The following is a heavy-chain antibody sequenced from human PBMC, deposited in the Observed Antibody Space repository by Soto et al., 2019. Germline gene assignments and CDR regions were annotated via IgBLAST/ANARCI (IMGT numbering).Heavy chain of an antibody. CDR3: ARLGYDILTGYPRLDY. J-gene: IGHJ4*02. CDR1: VGSISSSSYY. CDR2: IYYSGST. D-gene: IGHD3-9*01. Sequence: QLQLQESGPGLVKPSETLSLTCTVSVGSISSSSYYWGWIRQPPGKGLEWIGSIYYSGSTYYNPSLKSRVTISVDTSKNQFSLKLSSVTAADTAVYYCARLGYDILTGYPRLDYWGQGTLVTVSS. V-gene: IGHV4-39*01.